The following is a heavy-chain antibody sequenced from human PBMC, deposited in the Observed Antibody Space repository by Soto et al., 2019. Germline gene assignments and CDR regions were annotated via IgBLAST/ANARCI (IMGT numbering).Heavy chain of an antibody. V-gene: IGHV3-33*06. D-gene: IGHD2-2*01. CDR1: GFTFSSYG. Sequence: PGGSLRLSCAASGFTFSSYGMHWVRQAPGKGLEWVAVIWYDGSNKYYADSVKGRFTISRDNSKNTLYLQMNSLRAEDTAVYYCAKGWLGYCSSTSCGDAFDIWGQGTMVTVSS. CDR2: IWYDGSNK. CDR3: AKGWLGYCSSTSCGDAFDI. J-gene: IGHJ3*02.